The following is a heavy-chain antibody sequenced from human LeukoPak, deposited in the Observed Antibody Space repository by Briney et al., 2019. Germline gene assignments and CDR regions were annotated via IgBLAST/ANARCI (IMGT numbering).Heavy chain of an antibody. D-gene: IGHD5-24*01. CDR1: GGSISSSSYY. CDR2: IYYSGST. Sequence: SETLSLTCTVSGGSISSSSYYWGWIRQPPGKGLEWIGSIYYSGSTYYNPSLKSRVTISVDTSKNQFSLKLSSMTAADTAVYYCARVNSIEMATRIDYWGQGTLVTVSS. J-gene: IGHJ4*02. V-gene: IGHV4-39*07. CDR3: ARVNSIEMATRIDY.